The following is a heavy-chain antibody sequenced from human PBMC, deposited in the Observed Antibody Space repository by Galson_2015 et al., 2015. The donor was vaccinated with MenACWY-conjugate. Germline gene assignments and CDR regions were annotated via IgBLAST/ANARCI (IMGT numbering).Heavy chain of an antibody. V-gene: IGHV4-59*08. Sequence: WIAYIRDTGSLKDNPSLQSRATMSVDTSKNQFSLNLSSVTAADTAVYYCARLPRGITMVVVAPWGQGTLVTVSS. J-gene: IGHJ5*02. CDR3: ARLPRGITMVVVAP. CDR2: IRDTGSL. D-gene: IGHD3-22*01.